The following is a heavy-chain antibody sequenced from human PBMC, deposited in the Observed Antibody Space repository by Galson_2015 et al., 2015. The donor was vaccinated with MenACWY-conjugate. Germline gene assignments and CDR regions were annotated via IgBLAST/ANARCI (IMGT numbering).Heavy chain of an antibody. CDR1: GFTVSSNY. Sequence: SLRLSCAVSGFTVSSNYMSWVRQAPGKGLEWVSVIYSDLTAHYADSVKGRFSISRDNSKNTVYLQLAGLRAEDTAMYYCARGPTYNWNDKYFDYWGRGTLVTVSS. D-gene: IGHD1-20*01. J-gene: IGHJ4*02. V-gene: IGHV3-53*01. CDR2: IYSDLTA. CDR3: ARGPTYNWNDKYFDY.